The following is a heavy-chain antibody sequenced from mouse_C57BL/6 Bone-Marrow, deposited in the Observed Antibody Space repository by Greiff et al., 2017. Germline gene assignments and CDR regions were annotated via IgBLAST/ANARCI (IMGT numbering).Heavy chain of an antibody. D-gene: IGHD1-1*01. CDR2: IYPRSGNT. V-gene: IGHV1-81*01. Sequence: QVQLQQSGAALARPGASVKLSCKASGYTFTSYGISWVKQRTGQGLEWIGEIYPRSGNTYYNEKFKGKATLTADKSSSTAYMELRSLTSEDSAVYFCARDYYVCMDYWGQGTSVTVSS. CDR3: ARDYYVCMDY. J-gene: IGHJ4*01. CDR1: GYTFTSYG.